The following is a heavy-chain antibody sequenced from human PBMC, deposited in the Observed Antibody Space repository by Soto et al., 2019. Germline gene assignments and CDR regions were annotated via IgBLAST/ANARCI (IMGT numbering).Heavy chain of an antibody. J-gene: IGHJ4*02. Sequence: EVQLVESGGGLVQPGGSLRLSCVASGLTVSSNYMSWVRQAPGKGLEWVSVIYSGGSTYYADSVKGRFTISRDNSKNTLYLQMNSLRAEDTAVYYCARDFYYYGSGTMGGYFDYWGQGTLVTVSS. D-gene: IGHD3-10*01. CDR1: GLTVSSNY. CDR3: ARDFYYYGSGTMGGYFDY. V-gene: IGHV3-66*01. CDR2: IYSGGST.